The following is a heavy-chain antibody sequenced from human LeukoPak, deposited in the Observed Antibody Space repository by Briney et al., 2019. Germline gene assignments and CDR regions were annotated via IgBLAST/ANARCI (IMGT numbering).Heavy chain of an antibody. D-gene: IGHD3-22*01. CDR1: GYTFTSYY. J-gene: IGHJ4*02. CDR2: TRHHSGST. Sequence: ASVKVSCKASGYTFTSYYMHWGRQAPEQGLEWRERTRHHSGSTNYAKKIQGRGNMHEDTSIRTAYMELRRLGSDDTAVYYCARDPGGYYACDYWGQGTLVTVSS. V-gene: IGHV1-2*06. CDR3: ARDPGGYYACDY.